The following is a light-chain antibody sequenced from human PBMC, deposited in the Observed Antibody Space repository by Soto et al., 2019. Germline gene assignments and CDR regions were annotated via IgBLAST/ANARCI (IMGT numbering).Light chain of an antibody. Sequence: DVVMTQSPLSLPVTLGQPASISCRSSQSLAYSDGNTYLNWFQQRPGQSPRRLIYKVSNRGSGVRDRFSGSGSGTDFTLKISRVEAEDVGVYYCMQGTHWPPYTFGQGTKLEIK. CDR1: QSLAYSDGNTY. J-gene: IGKJ2*01. CDR2: KVS. CDR3: MQGTHWPPYT. V-gene: IGKV2-30*01.